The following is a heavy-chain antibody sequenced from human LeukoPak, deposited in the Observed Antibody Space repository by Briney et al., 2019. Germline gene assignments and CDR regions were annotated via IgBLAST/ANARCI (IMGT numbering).Heavy chain of an antibody. CDR1: GFTFSSYW. D-gene: IGHD4-23*01. CDR2: IASDGSST. V-gene: IGHV3-74*01. CDR3: ARGRPHGNDY. J-gene: IGHJ4*02. Sequence: PGGSLRLSCAASGFTFSSYWMNWVRQAPGKALVWVSRIASDGSSTTYADSAKGRFSISRDNAKNTLYLQMNSLRVEDTAVYYCARGRPHGNDYWGQGTLVTVSS.